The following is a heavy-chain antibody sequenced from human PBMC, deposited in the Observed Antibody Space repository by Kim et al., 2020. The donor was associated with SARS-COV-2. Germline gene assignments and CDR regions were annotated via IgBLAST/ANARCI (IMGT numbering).Heavy chain of an antibody. J-gene: IGHJ3*01. D-gene: IGHD6-19*01. CDR3: ARAVTGRIDAFDL. Sequence: YYVDPMNARFTISRDNDNNSLYLHVTSLRTDDTAMYYCARAVTGRIDAFDLWGQGTMVSVSS. V-gene: IGHV3-7*04.